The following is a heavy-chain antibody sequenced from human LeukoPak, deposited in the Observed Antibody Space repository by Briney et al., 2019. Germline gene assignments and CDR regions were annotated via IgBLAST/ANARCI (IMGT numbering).Heavy chain of an antibody. J-gene: IGHJ5*02. CDR2: INWNGGST. Sequence: PGGSLRLSCAASGFTFDDYGMSWVRQAPGKGLEWVSGINWNGGSTGYADSVKGRFTISRDNAKNSLYLQMNSLRAEDTALYYCARDRDRSEYNWFDPWGQGTLVTVSS. CDR1: GFTFDDYG. CDR3: ARDRDRSEYNWFDP. V-gene: IGHV3-20*04.